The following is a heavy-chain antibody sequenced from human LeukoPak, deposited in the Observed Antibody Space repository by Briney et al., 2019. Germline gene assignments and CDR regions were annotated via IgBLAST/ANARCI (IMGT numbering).Heavy chain of an antibody. CDR1: GYSISSGYY. D-gene: IGHD2-21*01. V-gene: IGHV4-38-2*02. CDR2: IYYNGDT. CDR3: ARQAGSYSFYYFDY. Sequence: SETLSLTCTVSGYSISSGYYWGWIRQPPGKGLEWIGYIYYNGDTNYNPSLKSRVTISVDTSKNQFSLKLSSVTAADTAVYYCARQAGSYSFYYFDYWGQGTLVTVSS. J-gene: IGHJ4*02.